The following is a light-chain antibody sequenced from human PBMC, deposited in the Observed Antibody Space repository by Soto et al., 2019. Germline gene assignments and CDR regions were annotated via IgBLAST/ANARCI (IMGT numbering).Light chain of an antibody. J-gene: IGKJ5*01. CDR3: QQFNSYSIT. CDR1: QSISNW. Sequence: DIQMTQSPSTLSASVGDRVTITCRASQSISNWLAWYQQKPGKAPKLLIYKASSLERGVPSRFSGSGSGTEFTLTISSLQPDDFATYYCQQFNSYSITFGXGT. CDR2: KAS. V-gene: IGKV1-5*03.